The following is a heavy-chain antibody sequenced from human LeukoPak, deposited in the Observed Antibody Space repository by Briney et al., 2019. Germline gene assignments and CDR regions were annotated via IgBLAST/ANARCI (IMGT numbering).Heavy chain of an antibody. V-gene: IGHV1-69*06. CDR2: IIPIFGTA. CDR3: AREGADDHGRLLWFDP. J-gene: IGHJ5*02. Sequence: SVKVSCKASGGTFSSYAISWVRQAPGQGLEWMGGIIPIFGTANYAQKFQGRVTITADKSTSTAYMELRSLRSDDTAFYYCAREGADDHGRLLWFDPWGQGTLVTVSS. CDR1: GGTFSSYA. D-gene: IGHD4-17*01.